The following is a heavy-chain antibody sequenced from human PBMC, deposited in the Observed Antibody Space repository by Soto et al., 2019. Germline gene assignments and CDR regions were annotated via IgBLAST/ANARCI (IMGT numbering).Heavy chain of an antibody. CDR3: ARAVAVTGTGNYYFGLDV. J-gene: IGHJ6*02. Sequence: PSQTLSLTCVISGDSVSSNSAAWNWIRQSPSRGLEWLGRTYYRSSWSKWYNEYAVSVKSRVTINPDTSKNQFSLQLNSVTPEDTDVYYCARAVAVTGTGNYYFGLDVWGQGTTVTVSS. CDR1: GDSVSSNSAA. CDR2: TYYRSSWSKWYN. D-gene: IGHD6-19*01. V-gene: IGHV6-1*01.